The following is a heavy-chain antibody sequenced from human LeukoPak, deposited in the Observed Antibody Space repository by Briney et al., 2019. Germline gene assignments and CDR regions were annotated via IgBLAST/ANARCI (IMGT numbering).Heavy chain of an antibody. D-gene: IGHD3-22*01. J-gene: IGHJ4*02. V-gene: IGHV4-59*01. Sequence: SETLSLTCIVSGASISNYYWSWIRQPPGKGLEWIGCIYDSGGTNYNPSLKSRVTISVDTSKNQFSLKLSSVTAADTAVYYCAREYYSDSSAYIDYWGQGTLVTVSS. CDR1: GASISNYY. CDR3: AREYYSDSSAYIDY. CDR2: IYDSGGT.